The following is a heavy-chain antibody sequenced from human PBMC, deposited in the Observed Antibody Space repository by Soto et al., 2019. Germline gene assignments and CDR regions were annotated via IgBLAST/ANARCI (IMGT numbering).Heavy chain of an antibody. CDR1: GCTFSRYA. CDR3: ARGDLSYYGSGSYYRNYYYGMDV. CDR2: IIPIFGAA. V-gene: IGHV1-69*13. D-gene: IGHD3-10*01. Sequence: AVKVSCKASGCTFSRYAISWVRQAPGQGLEWMGGIIPIFGAANYAQKFQGRVTITPDASTSTAYMELSSLRSEDTAVYYCARGDLSYYGSGSYYRNYYYGMDVWGQGTTVTVSS. J-gene: IGHJ6*02.